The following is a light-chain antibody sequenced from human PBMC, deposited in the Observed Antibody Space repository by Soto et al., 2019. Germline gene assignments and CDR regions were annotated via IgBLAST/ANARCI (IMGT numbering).Light chain of an antibody. J-gene: IGKJ5*01. CDR3: QQYHSLPTT. Sequence: DIQLTQSPSSLSASLGDRVTITCQASQDIDNFLNWYQHKPGAAPKLLIYDASTLAPGVPSRFSGTESGADFTFTISSLQPEDIATYYCQQYHSLPTTFGPGTRLEIK. CDR2: DAS. CDR1: QDIDNF. V-gene: IGKV1-33*01.